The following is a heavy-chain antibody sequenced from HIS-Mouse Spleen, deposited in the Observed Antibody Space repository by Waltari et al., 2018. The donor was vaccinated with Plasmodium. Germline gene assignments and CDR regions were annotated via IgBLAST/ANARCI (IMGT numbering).Heavy chain of an antibody. Sequence: QVQLVESGGGVVQPGRSLRLSCSASGFTFSRYAMHWVRQAPGTGLEWVAVISYDGSNKYYADSVKGRFTISRDNSKNTLYLQMNSLRAEDTAVYYCAREVYAYYYDSSGYNAFDIWGQGTMVTVSS. V-gene: IGHV3-30*04. CDR3: AREVYAYYYDSSGYNAFDI. CDR1: GFTFSRYA. CDR2: ISYDGSNK. D-gene: IGHD3-22*01. J-gene: IGHJ3*02.